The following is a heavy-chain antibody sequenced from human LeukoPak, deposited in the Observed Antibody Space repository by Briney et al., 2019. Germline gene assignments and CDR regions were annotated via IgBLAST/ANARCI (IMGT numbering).Heavy chain of an antibody. CDR2: IYYSGST. CDR1: GGSISSHY. CDR3: ARDDSSGYIDY. V-gene: IGHV4-59*11. D-gene: IGHD3-22*01. J-gene: IGHJ4*02. Sequence: SETLSLTCTVSGGSISSHYWSWIRQPAGKGLEWIGYIYYSGSTNYNPSLKSRVTISVDTSKNQFSLKLSSVTAADTAVYYCARDDSSGYIDYWGQGTLVTVSS.